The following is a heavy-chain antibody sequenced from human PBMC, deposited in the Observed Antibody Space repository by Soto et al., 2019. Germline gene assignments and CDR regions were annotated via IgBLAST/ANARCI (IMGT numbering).Heavy chain of an antibody. Sequence: EVQLVESGGGLVQPGGSLRLSCVDSGFTFSSYWMSWVRQAPVKGLEWVGNIKQDGSEENYADSVKGRFTISRDNAKKEMYLQMNSRSVEDTAVYYCARIAASGRGWDVWGQGTTVVVSS. CDR3: ARIAASGRGWDV. CDR1: GFTFSSYW. J-gene: IGHJ6*02. CDR2: IKQDGSEE. D-gene: IGHD6-13*01. V-gene: IGHV3-7*01.